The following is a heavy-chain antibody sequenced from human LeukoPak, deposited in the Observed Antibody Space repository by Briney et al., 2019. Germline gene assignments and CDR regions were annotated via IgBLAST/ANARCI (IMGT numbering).Heavy chain of an antibody. CDR1: GFTFDDYG. Sequence: PGGSLRLSCAASGFTFDDYGMSWVRQAPGKGLEWVSGINWNGGSTGYADSVKGRFTISRDNAKNSLYLQMNSLRAEDTALYYCAKVEMYYYDRSPAPYFDYWGQGTLVTVSS. D-gene: IGHD3-22*01. CDR3: AKVEMYYYDRSPAPYFDY. J-gene: IGHJ4*02. V-gene: IGHV3-20*04. CDR2: INWNGGST.